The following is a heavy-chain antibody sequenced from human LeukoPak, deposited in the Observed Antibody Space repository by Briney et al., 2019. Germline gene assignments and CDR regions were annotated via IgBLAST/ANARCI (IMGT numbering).Heavy chain of an antibody. CDR3: VRDSSWFDF. Sequence: GGSLRLPCAASGFTFSTYWMHWVRQAPGKGLVWLSRISSDGSSTNYADSVKGRFTISRDNAKNSLYLQMNSLRAEDTAVYYCVRDSSWFDFWGQGTLVTVSS. J-gene: IGHJ4*02. V-gene: IGHV3-74*01. CDR2: ISSDGSST. D-gene: IGHD6-13*01. CDR1: GFTFSTYW.